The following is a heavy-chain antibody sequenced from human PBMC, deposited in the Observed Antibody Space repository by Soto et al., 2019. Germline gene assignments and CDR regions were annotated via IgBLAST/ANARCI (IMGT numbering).Heavy chain of an antibody. V-gene: IGHV5-10-1*01. D-gene: IGHD3-16*01. CDR2: LNPKDSFA. J-gene: IGHJ4*02. CDR3: ARHKSGGGSYPFVL. Sequence: ELLKMARIAWGVIFTRYWLNQVRQMPGKGLEWMAMLNPKDSFANDSPSFRGHVTISLDTSVTTAYLEWSSVKASDIAIYYCARHKSGGGSYPFVLWGQGTLVTVSS. CDR1: GVIFTRYW.